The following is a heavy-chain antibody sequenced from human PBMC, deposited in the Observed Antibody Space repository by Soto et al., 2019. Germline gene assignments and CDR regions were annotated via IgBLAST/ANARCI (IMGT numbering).Heavy chain of an antibody. J-gene: IGHJ4*02. Sequence: QITLRESGPTRVKPTQTLTLTCTSSGISLSARPVAVGWIRQPPGKALERLALIYWDDDKRYSPSLMSRLTITKDTSKNQVVLTMTNMDPLDTAIYYCVHRAGIDGNWNGGYFDYWGQGALVTVSS. CDR3: VHRAGIDGNWNGGYFDY. D-gene: IGHD1-1*01. CDR2: IYWDDDK. CDR1: GISLSARPVA. V-gene: IGHV2-5*02.